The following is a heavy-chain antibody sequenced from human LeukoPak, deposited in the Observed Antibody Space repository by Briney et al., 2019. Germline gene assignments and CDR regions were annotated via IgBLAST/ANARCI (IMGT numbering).Heavy chain of an antibody. CDR2: INPNSGGT. D-gene: IGHD3-9*01. CDR1: GYTFTGYY. V-gene: IGHV1-2*02. J-gene: IGHJ4*02. CDR3: ARTWKYYDILTGYAIDY. Sequence: GASVKVSCKASGYTFTGYYMHWVRQAPGQGLEWMGWINPNSGGTNYAQKFQGRVTMTRDTSISTAYMELSRLRSDDTAVYYCARTWKYYDILTGYAIDYWGQGTLVTVSS.